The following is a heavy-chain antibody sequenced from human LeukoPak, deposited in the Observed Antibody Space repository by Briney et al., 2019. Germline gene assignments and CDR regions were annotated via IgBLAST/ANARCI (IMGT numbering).Heavy chain of an antibody. J-gene: IGHJ6*02. V-gene: IGHV3-66*01. CDR1: GFTVSSNY. D-gene: IGHD3-22*01. CDR3: ASLNDSSGYYYYYYYGMDV. CDR2: IYSGGST. Sequence: PGGSLRLSCAASGFTVSSNYMSWVLQAPGKGLEWVSVIYSGGSTYYADSVKGRFTISRDNSNNTLYLQMNSLRAEDTDVYYCASLNDSSGYYYYYYYGMDVWGQGTTVTVSS.